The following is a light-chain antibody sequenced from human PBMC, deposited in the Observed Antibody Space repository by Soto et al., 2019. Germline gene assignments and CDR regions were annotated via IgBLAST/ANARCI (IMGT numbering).Light chain of an antibody. CDR2: GNS. V-gene: IGLV1-40*01. CDR1: SSNIGTGYD. CDR3: QSYDSNLSFV. Sequence: QPVLTQPPSVSGAPGQRVTISCTGSSSNIGTGYDVHWYQQLPGTAPKLLIYGNSNRPSGVPDRFSGSKSGTSASLAITGLQAEDEADYYCQSYDSNLSFVFGGGTKLTVL. J-gene: IGLJ2*01.